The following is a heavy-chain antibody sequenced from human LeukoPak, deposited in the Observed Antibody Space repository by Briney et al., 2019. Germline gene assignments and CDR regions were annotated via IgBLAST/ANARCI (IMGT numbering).Heavy chain of an antibody. D-gene: IGHD4/OR15-4a*01. CDR3: AREGHGLTLDYGMDV. CDR1: GFAFSSYS. CDR2: IRSSSTYI. V-gene: IGHV3-21*01. Sequence: PGGSLTLSCAASGFAFSSYSMNWVRQAPGKGLEWVSSIRSSSTYIYDGDSVKGLFTISRDNAKSSLYLQMNSLRAEDTAVYYCAREGHGLTLDYGMDVWGQGTTVTVSS. J-gene: IGHJ6*02.